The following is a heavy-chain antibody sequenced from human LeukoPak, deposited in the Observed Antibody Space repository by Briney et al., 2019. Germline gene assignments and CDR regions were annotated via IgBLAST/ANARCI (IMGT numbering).Heavy chain of an antibody. CDR2: ISALSDHT. D-gene: IGHD2-21*02. J-gene: IGHJ4*02. V-gene: IGHV3-23*01. CDR1: GPIFNNYG. Sequence: GGSLRLSCVASGPIFNNYGMSWVRQAPGRGLEWISTISALSDHTHYADSVKGRFAISRDNFKNTVYLQMNSLRSEDTAIYFCAKDCCGDAFFEYWGQGALVTVSS. CDR3: AKDCCGDAFFEY.